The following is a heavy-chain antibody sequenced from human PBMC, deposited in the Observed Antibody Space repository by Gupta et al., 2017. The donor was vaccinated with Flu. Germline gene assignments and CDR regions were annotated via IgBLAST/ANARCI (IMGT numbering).Heavy chain of an antibody. J-gene: IGHJ4*02. CDR3: ARTVSDSSGYYSFSYFDY. D-gene: IGHD3-22*01. CDR1: GFSLSNARMG. V-gene: IGHV2-26*01. Sequence: QVTLKESGPVLVKPTETLTLTCTVSGFSLSNARMGVSWIRQPPGKALEWLAHIFSNDEKSYSTSLKSRLTISKDTSKSQVVRTMTNMDTVETATYYCARTVSDSSGYYSFSYFDYWGQGTLVTVYS. CDR2: IFSNDEK.